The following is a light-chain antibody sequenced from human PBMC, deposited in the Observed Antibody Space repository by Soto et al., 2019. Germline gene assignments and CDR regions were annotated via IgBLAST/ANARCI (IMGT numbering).Light chain of an antibody. V-gene: IGLV4-69*01. CDR2: VNTDGSH. CDR1: SGHSSYA. J-gene: IGLJ2*01. CDR3: QTRGTGTVV. Sequence: QSVLTQSPSASASLGASVKLTCTLSSGHSSYAIAWHQQQPEKGPRYLMKVNTDGSHIKGDGIPDRFSGSSSGAERYLTISSLQSEDEADYYCQTRGTGTVVFGGGTKLTVL.